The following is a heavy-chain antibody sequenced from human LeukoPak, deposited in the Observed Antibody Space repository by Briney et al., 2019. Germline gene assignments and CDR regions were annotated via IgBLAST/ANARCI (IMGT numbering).Heavy chain of an antibody. CDR3: ARQGSSGWYNYYYYMDV. CDR1: GGSISSSSYY. D-gene: IGHD6-19*01. Sequence: SETLSLTCTVSGGSISSSSYYCAWIRQPPGKGLEWIGSIYYSGSTYYNSSLKSRVTIFVDTSKNQFSLKLSSVTAADTAVYYCARQGSSGWYNYYYYMDVWGKGTTVTISS. J-gene: IGHJ6*03. V-gene: IGHV4-39*01. CDR2: IYYSGST.